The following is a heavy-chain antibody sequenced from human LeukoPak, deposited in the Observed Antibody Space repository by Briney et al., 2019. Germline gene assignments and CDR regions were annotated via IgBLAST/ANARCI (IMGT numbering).Heavy chain of an antibody. V-gene: IGHV3-23*01. CDR3: ARGPKGYCSSTSCPLIFDY. CDR1: GFTVSSNY. Sequence: GGSLRLSCAASGFTVSSNYMSWVRQAPGKGLEWVSAISGSGGSTYYADSVKGRFTISRDNSKNTLYLQMNSLRAEDTAVYYCARGPKGYCSSTSCPLIFDYWGQGTLVTVSS. J-gene: IGHJ4*02. D-gene: IGHD2-2*01. CDR2: ISGSGGST.